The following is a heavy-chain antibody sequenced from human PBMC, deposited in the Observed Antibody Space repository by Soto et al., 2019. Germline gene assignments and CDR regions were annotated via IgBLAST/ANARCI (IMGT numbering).Heavy chain of an antibody. CDR1: GGTFSSYA. CDR3: ARIVAARPRDYYYYGMDV. J-gene: IGHJ6*02. D-gene: IGHD6-6*01. V-gene: IGHV1-69*13. CDR2: IIPIFGTA. Sequence: VASVKVSCKASGGTFSSYAISWVRQAPGQGLEWMGGIIPIFGTANYAQKFQGRVTITADESTSTAYMELSSLRSEDTAVYYCARIVAARPRDYYYYGMDVWGQGTTVTVSS.